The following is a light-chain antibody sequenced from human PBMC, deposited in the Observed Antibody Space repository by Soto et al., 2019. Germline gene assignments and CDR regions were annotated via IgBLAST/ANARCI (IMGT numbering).Light chain of an antibody. CDR3: QKYSSVPV. CDR2: AAS. V-gene: IGKV1-27*01. J-gene: IGKJ3*01. CDR1: QGIRHF. Sequence: DIQMTQSPTSLSASVGDRVTITCRASQGIRHFVAWYQQKPGKAPKLLIYAASTLQSGVTSRFSGSGSGTDFTLTINSLQPEDVATYAGQKYSSVPVFGPGTKVEIK.